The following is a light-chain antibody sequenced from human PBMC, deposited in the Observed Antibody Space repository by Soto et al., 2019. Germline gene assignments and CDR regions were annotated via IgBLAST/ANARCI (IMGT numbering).Light chain of an antibody. Sequence: EIVLTQSPGILSLSPGERTSLSCRASQSVSSNYLAWYQQKPGQAPWLLIYGASSRATGIPDRFSGSGSGTDFTLTVSRLEPEDFAVYYCQQYGSSPLTFGGGTRVQIK. J-gene: IGKJ4*01. V-gene: IGKV3-20*01. CDR3: QQYGSSPLT. CDR2: GAS. CDR1: QSVSSNY.